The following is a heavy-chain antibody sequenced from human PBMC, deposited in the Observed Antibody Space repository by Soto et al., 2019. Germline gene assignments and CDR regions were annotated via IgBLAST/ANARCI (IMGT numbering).Heavy chain of an antibody. CDR3: ARDQEGSGSHWLGYNYYAMDV. V-gene: IGHV3-21*01. J-gene: IGHJ6*02. CDR1: GFTFRSFT. CDR2: ISSNSAYI. D-gene: IGHD3-10*01. Sequence: GGSLRLSCAASGFTFRSFTMNWVRQAPGKGLEWVSTISSNSAYIYYTDALRGRFTISRDNAKNSLHLQMNSLRAEDTAVYYCARDQEGSGSHWLGYNYYAMDVWGQGTTVTVSS.